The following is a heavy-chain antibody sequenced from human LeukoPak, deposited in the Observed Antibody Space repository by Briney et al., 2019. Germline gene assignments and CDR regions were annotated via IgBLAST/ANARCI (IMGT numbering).Heavy chain of an antibody. J-gene: IGHJ6*02. CDR1: GFTFRNYG. CDR3: AKLAVDTGMINYYYGMDV. CDR2: IGGSGGST. V-gene: IGHV3-23*01. Sequence: GGSLRLSCAASGFTFRNYGMSWVRQAPGKGPEWVSSIGGSGGSTYYADSEKGRFTVSRDNSRNTLYLEMNSLRAEDTAVYYCAKLAVDTGMINYYYGMDVWGQGTTVTVSS. D-gene: IGHD5-18*01.